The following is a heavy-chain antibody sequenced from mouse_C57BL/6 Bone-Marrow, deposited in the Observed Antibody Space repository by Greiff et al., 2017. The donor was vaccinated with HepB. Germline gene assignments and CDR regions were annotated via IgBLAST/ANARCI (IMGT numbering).Heavy chain of an antibody. Sequence: QVQLQQPGAELVRPGSSVKLSCKASGYTFTSYWMHWVKQRPTQGLEWIGNIDPSDSETHYNQKFKDKATLTVDKSSSTAYMQLSSLTSEDSAVYYCASYYGSSSFAYWGQGTLVTVSA. V-gene: IGHV1-52*01. D-gene: IGHD1-1*01. CDR3: ASYYGSSSFAY. CDR2: IDPSDSET. J-gene: IGHJ3*01. CDR1: GYTFTSYW.